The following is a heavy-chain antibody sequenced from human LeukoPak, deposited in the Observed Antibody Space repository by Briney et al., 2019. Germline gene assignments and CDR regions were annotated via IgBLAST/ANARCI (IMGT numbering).Heavy chain of an antibody. CDR3: ARDDGGNLNDAFDI. Sequence: PGGSLRLSCAASGFTFSSYEMNWVRQAPGKGLEWVSYISSSGSTIYYADSVKGRFTISRDNAENSVYLQMNNLGAEDTAIYYCARDDGGNLNDAFDIWGPGTMVTVS. D-gene: IGHD4-23*01. CDR2: ISSSGSTI. J-gene: IGHJ3*02. V-gene: IGHV3-48*03. CDR1: GFTFSSYE.